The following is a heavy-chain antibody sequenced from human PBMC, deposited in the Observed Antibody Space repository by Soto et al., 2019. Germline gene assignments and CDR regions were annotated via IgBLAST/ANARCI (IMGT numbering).Heavy chain of an antibody. CDR2: IYPTDSDT. Sequence: GESLKISCSGSGYSFANYWIGWVRQMPGKGLEWMGIIYPTDSDTRYSPSFQGQVTISADKSISTAYLQWNSLKASDTAIYFCARGDTSDYSTATPADYWGQGTLVTASS. J-gene: IGHJ4*02. V-gene: IGHV5-51*01. D-gene: IGHD3-22*01. CDR1: GYSFANYW. CDR3: ARGDTSDYSTATPADY.